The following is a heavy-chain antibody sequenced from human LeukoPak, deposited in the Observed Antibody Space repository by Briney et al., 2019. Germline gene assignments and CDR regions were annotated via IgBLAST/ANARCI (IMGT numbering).Heavy chain of an antibody. D-gene: IGHD3-10*01. Sequence: ASVKVSCKASGYTFTGYYMHWVRQAPGQGLEWMGWINPNSGGTNYAQKFQGRVTMTRDTSISTAYMELSRLRSDDTAVYYCARVPYMVRGVISSFNWFDPWGQGTLVTVSS. CDR1: GYTFTGYY. CDR3: ARVPYMVRGVISSFNWFDP. J-gene: IGHJ5*02. CDR2: INPNSGGT. V-gene: IGHV1-2*02.